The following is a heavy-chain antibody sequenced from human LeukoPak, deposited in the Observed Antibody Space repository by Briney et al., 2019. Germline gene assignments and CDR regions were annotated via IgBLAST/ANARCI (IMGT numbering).Heavy chain of an antibody. CDR2: ISYDGSNK. V-gene: IGHV3-30*18. D-gene: IGHD3-22*01. CDR1: GFTFSSYG. J-gene: IGHJ4*02. CDR3: AKCPLFYDSRGYEY. Sequence: GGSLRLSCAASGFTFSSYGMHWVRQAPGKGLEWVTVISYDGSNKYYADSVKGRFTISRDNSKNTLYLQMNSLRAEDTAVYYCAKCPLFYDSRGYEYWGQGTLVTVSS.